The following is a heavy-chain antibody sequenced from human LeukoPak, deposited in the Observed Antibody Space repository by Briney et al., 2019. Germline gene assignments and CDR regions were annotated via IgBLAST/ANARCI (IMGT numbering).Heavy chain of an antibody. CDR3: ARGRNWNYESHFDY. D-gene: IGHD1-7*01. Sequence: SETLSLTCAVYGGSFSGYYWSWIRQPPGKGLEWIGEINHSGSTNYNPSLKSRVTMSVDTSKSQFSLSLSSVTAADTAVYYCARGRNWNYESHFDYWGQGTLVTVSS. CDR2: INHSGST. CDR1: GGSFSGYY. V-gene: IGHV4-34*01. J-gene: IGHJ4*02.